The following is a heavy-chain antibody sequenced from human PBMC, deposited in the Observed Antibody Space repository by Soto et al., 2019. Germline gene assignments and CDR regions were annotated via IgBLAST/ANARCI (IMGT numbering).Heavy chain of an antibody. J-gene: IGHJ5*02. D-gene: IGHD2-2*01. CDR3: ARVGVRCSSTSCYSEGWFDP. V-gene: IGHV1-18*01. Sequence: GASVKVSCKASGYTFTSYCISWVRHAPGQGLERMGWISAYNGNTNYAQKVQGRVTMTTDTSTSTAYMELRSLRSDDTAVYYCARVGVRCSSTSCYSEGWFDPWGQGTLVTVSS. CDR2: ISAYNGNT. CDR1: GYTFTSYC.